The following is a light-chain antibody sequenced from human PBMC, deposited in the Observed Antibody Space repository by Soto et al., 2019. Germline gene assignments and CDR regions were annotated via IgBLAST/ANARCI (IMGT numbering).Light chain of an antibody. CDR1: QSISSKF. Sequence: EIVLTQSPGTLSFSPGERATLSCGTSQSISSKFLAWYQQKPGQAPRLLIYGTSIRATGIPDRFSGSGSGTDLTLTISRLEPEDFAMYFCHQYGGSLITFGQGTRLEIK. CDR2: GTS. CDR3: HQYGGSLIT. J-gene: IGKJ5*01. V-gene: IGKV3-20*01.